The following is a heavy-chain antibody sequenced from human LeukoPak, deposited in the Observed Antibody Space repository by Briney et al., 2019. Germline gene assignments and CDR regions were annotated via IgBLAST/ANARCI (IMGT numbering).Heavy chain of an antibody. CDR3: AGRGQRYFRD. V-gene: IGHV4-4*08. CDR2: IYRIGNT. Sequence: SETLSLTCSDSGDSISSDYWSWIRQPPGKGLEWIGYIYRIGNTDYNPSLKSRVTISLDTSKNQLSLNLTSVTAADTAVYYCAGRGQRYFRDWGQGTLVTVSS. CDR1: GDSISSDY. J-gene: IGHJ1*01. D-gene: IGHD3-9*01.